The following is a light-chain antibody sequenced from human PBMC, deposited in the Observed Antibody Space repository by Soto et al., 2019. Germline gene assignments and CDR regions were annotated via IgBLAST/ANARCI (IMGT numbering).Light chain of an antibody. CDR2: EVS. CDR3: SSYTGSNNLV. Sequence: QSALTQPPSVSGSPGQSVTISCTGTSSDVGGCNYVSWYQQHPGKAPKLMIYEVSKRPSGVPDRFSGSKSGNTASLTVSGLQAEDEADYYCSSYTGSNNLVFGTGTKVTVL. V-gene: IGLV2-8*01. CDR1: SSDVGGCNY. J-gene: IGLJ1*01.